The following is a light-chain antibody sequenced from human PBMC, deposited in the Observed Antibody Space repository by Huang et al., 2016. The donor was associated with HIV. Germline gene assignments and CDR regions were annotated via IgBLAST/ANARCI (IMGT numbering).Light chain of an antibody. J-gene: IGKJ2*01. CDR2: DAS. V-gene: IGKV1-33*01. CDR3: QQYDSLPPA. Sequence: DIQLTQSPSSLSASIGDRVTIACQASQDINKYLSWYQQKSWKDPKLLISDASNLQTGFPARFSGSGSGTDFIFTISSLQPEDFATYYCQQYDSLPPAFGQGTKLEIK. CDR1: QDINKY.